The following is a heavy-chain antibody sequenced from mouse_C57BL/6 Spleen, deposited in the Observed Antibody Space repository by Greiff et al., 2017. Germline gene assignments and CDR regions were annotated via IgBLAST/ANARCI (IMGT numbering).Heavy chain of an antibody. CDR3: ARDTLSDLDY. V-gene: IGHV5-16*01. CDR1: GFTFSDYY. J-gene: IGHJ2*01. CDR2: INYDGSST. Sequence: EVQVVESEGGLVQPGSSMKLSCTASGFTFSDYYMAWVRQVPEKGLEWVANINYDGSSTYYLDSLKSRFIISRDNAKNILYLQMSSLKSEDTATYYCARDTLSDLDYRGQGATLAVSS. D-gene: IGHD6-5*01.